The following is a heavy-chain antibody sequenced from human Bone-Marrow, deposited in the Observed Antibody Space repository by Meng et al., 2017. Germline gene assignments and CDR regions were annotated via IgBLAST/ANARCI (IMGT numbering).Heavy chain of an antibody. Sequence: SETLSLTCTVSGGSISNSYWSWIRQPPGKGLEWIGYIYYSGSTNYNPSLKSRVTISVDTPKNKFSLKLSSVTAADTAVYYCARGRDGYNYYFDYWGHGTTVTVSS. CDR1: GGSISNSY. CDR3: ARGRDGYNYYFDY. CDR2: IYYSGST. J-gene: IGHJ4*03. D-gene: IGHD5-24*01. V-gene: IGHV4-59*01.